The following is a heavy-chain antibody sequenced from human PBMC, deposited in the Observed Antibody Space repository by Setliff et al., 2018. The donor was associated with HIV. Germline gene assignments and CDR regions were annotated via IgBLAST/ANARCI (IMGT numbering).Heavy chain of an antibody. CDR3: VRVASTPYPGDSSGYFDY. J-gene: IGHJ4*02. V-gene: IGHV3-72*01. D-gene: IGHD3-22*01. CDR2: SRNKVNSYTT. CDR1: GFTFSDQY. Sequence: GSLRLSCAVSGFTFSDQYMDWVRQAPGKGLEWVGRSRNKVNSYTTDYAASVKGRFTISRDDSKNSLYLQMNSLKIEDTAVYYCVRVASTPYPGDSSGYFDYWGQGTLVTVSS.